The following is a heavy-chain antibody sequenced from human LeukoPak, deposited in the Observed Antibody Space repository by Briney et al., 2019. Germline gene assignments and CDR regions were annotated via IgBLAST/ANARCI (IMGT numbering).Heavy chain of an antibody. D-gene: IGHD3-9*01. CDR2: ITSDGSST. V-gene: IGHV3-74*01. CDR3: ARDGVPSDWLDV. CDR1: GFTLSTYW. J-gene: IGHJ6*02. Sequence: GRSLRLSCAASGFTLSTYWMHWVRQAPGKGLVWVSRITSDGSSTSYADSVKGRFTISRDNAKNMLYLQMNSLRAEDTAVYYCARDGVPSDWLDVWGQGTTVTVSS.